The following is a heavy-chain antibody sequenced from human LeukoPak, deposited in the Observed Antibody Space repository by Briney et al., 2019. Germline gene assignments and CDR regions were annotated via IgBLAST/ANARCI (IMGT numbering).Heavy chain of an antibody. V-gene: IGHV3-23*01. CDR2: ISGSGGST. CDR3: ANGDYQGYYFDY. D-gene: IGHD4-17*01. Sequence: GRSLRLSCAASGFTFSSYAMSWVRQAPGKGLEWVSAISGSGGSTYYADSVKGRFTISRDNSKNTLYLQMNSLRAEDTAVYYCANGDYQGYYFDYWGQGTLVTVSS. CDR1: GFTFSSYA. J-gene: IGHJ4*02.